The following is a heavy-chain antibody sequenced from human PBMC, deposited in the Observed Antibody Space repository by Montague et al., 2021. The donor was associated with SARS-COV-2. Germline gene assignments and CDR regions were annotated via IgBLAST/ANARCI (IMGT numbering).Heavy chain of an antibody. CDR1: GFTFSSHW. Sequence: SLRLSCAASGFTFSSHWMHWVRQLPGKGLLWVSRINTDGIITNYADSVKGRFTISRDNAKNSMYLQMNSLRVEDTAVYYCATDRTVAPGYGFDPWGQGTLVTVSS. CDR3: ATDRTVAPGYGFDP. J-gene: IGHJ5*02. D-gene: IGHD3-9*01. V-gene: IGHV3-74*01. CDR2: INTDGIIT.